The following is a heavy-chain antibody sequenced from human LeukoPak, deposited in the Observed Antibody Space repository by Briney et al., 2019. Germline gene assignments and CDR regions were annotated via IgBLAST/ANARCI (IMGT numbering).Heavy chain of an antibody. Sequence: GASVKVSRKASGGTFSSYAISWVRQAPGQGLEWMGGIIPIFGTANYAQKFQGRVTITADESTSTAYMELSSLRSEDTAVYYCARVDSSGYYYRYWGQGTLVTVSS. CDR3: ARVDSSGYYYRY. CDR2: IIPIFGTA. J-gene: IGHJ4*02. V-gene: IGHV1-69*13. D-gene: IGHD3-22*01. CDR1: GGTFSSYA.